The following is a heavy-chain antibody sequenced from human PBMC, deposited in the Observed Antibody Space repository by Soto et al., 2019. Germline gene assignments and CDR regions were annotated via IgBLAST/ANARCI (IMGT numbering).Heavy chain of an antibody. J-gene: IGHJ5*02. CDR3: ARGDYYGWFDP. Sequence: PSETLSLTSTVSGGSISSYYWSWIRQPPGKGLEWIGYIYYSGSTHYNPSLKSRVTISVDTSKNQFSLKLSSVTAADTAVYYCARGDYYGWFDPWGQGTLVT. V-gene: IGHV4-59*01. CDR2: IYYSGST. D-gene: IGHD3-10*01. CDR1: GGSISSYY.